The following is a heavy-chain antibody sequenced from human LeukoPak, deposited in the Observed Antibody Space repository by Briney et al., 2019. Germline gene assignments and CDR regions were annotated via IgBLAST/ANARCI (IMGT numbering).Heavy chain of an antibody. D-gene: IGHD3-10*01. V-gene: IGHV3-21*01. CDR1: GFTFSSYS. CDR2: ISSSSSYI. CDR3: ARLPRAMVRGVTIDY. Sequence: PGGSLRLSCAASGFTFSSYSMNWVRQAPGKGLEWVSSISSSSSYIYYADLVKGRFTISRDNAKNSLYLQMNSLRAEDTAVYYCARLPRAMVRGVTIDYWGQGTLVTVSS. J-gene: IGHJ4*02.